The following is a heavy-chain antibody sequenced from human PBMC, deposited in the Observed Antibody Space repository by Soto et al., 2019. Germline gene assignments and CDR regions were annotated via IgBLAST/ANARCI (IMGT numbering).Heavy chain of an antibody. Sequence: GESLRLSYAASGFTFGSYAIHWLGQGPCKGLEWVAVISYDGSNKYYADSVKGRFTISRDNSKNTLYLQMNSLRAEDTAVYYCARAQGYCSSTSCSHYYYGMDVWGQGT. D-gene: IGHD2-2*01. CDR2: ISYDGSNK. CDR1: GFTFGSYA. V-gene: IGHV3-30-3*01. CDR3: ARAQGYCSSTSCSHYYYGMDV. J-gene: IGHJ6*02.